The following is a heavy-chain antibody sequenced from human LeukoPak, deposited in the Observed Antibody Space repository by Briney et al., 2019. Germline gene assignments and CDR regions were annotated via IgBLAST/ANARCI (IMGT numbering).Heavy chain of an antibody. CDR3: ARDQGRRLPLPV. CDR1: GYTFTGYY. V-gene: IGHV1-2*06. CDR2: INPNGGGT. Sequence: GASVKVSCKASGYTFTGYYMHWVRQAPGQGLEWMGRINPNGGGTNYAQKFQGRVTMTRDTSISTAYMELSRLRSDDTAVYYCARDQGRRLPLPVWGQGTMVTVSS. J-gene: IGHJ3*01. D-gene: IGHD5-18*01.